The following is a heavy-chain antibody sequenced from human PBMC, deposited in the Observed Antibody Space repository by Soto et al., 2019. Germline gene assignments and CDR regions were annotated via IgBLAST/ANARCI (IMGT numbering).Heavy chain of an antibody. J-gene: IGHJ4*02. CDR2: INAGNGNT. CDR3: ARSIVVVTALEY. D-gene: IGHD2-21*02. V-gene: IGHV1-3*05. CDR1: GYTFTSYA. Sequence: QVQLVQSGAEEEKPGASVKVSCKASGYTFTSYAMNWVRQAPGQRLEWMGWINAGNGNTKDSQKLQGRVSITRDTSGSTVDMVLSSLRSEETAVYFCARSIVVVTALEYWGQGTLVTVSS.